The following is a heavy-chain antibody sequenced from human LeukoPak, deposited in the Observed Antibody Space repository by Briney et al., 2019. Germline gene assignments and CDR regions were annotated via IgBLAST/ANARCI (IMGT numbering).Heavy chain of an antibody. CDR3: AKDYCSSTSCFFDY. Sequence: GGSLRLSCAASGFAFSSYWVHWVRQAPGKGLAWVSRINSDGSSATYADSVKGRFTISRDNARNTLYLQMNSLRAEDTAVYYCAKDYCSSTSCFFDYWGQGTLVTVSS. CDR1: GFAFSSYW. J-gene: IGHJ4*02. V-gene: IGHV3-74*01. CDR2: INSDGSSA. D-gene: IGHD2-2*01.